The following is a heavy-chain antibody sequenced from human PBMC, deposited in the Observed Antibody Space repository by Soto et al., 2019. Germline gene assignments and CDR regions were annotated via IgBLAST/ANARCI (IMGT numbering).Heavy chain of an antibody. CDR3: SHSPWTGTNAYFDY. V-gene: IGHV2-5*02. CDR1: GFALSTSGVG. J-gene: IGHJ4*02. CDR2: IYWDDDK. Sequence: QITLKESGPTRVKPTQTLTLTCTFSGFALSTSGVGVGWIRQPPGKALEWLALIYWDDDKRYSPSLQSRLTIATDTSKTQVVHTMTHMDPVATATYPCSHSPWTGTNAYFDYWGQGTLVTASS. D-gene: IGHD1-1*01.